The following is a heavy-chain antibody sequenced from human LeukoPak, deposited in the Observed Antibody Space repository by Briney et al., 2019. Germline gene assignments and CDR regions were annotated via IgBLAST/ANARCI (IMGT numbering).Heavy chain of an antibody. CDR3: ARGIVGASITDFDY. D-gene: IGHD1-26*01. J-gene: IGHJ4*02. CDR1: GYTFTGYY. CDR2: INPYSGGT. V-gene: IGHV1-2*02. Sequence: ASVKVSCKASGYTFTGYYMHWVRQAPRQGLEWMGWINPYSGGTNYAQNFQGRVTMTRDTSISTAYMELSRLRSDDTAIYYCARGIVGASITDFDYWGQGTLVTVSS.